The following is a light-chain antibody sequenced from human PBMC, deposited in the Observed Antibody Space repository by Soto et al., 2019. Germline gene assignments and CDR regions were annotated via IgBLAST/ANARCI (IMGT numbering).Light chain of an antibody. V-gene: IGKV1-5*01. J-gene: IGKJ1*01. CDR3: QQYNSYPWT. Sequence: QFPQSPSLTSASVGDSATITCQASQSISSWLAWYQQKPGQAPRLLIYDASSLESGVPSRFSGSGSGTDFALTITSLEPDDFAAYYCQQYNSYPWTFGQGTKVDI. CDR1: QSISSW. CDR2: DAS.